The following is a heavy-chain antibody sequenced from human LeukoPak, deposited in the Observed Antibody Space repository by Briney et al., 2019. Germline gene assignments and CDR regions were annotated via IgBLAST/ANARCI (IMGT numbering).Heavy chain of an antibody. Sequence: SVKLSCKASGGTFSSYAISWVRQAPGQGLEWMGRIIPIFGTANYAQKFQGRVTITTDESTSTAYMELSSLRSEDTAVYYCARQPLGTYYYDSSGYPPFDYWGQGTLVTVSS. V-gene: IGHV1-69*05. CDR3: ARQPLGTYYYDSSGYPPFDY. CDR1: GGTFSSYA. D-gene: IGHD3-22*01. J-gene: IGHJ4*02. CDR2: IIPIFGTA.